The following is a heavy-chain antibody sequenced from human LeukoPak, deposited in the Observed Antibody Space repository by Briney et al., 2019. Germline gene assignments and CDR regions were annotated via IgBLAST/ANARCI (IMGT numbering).Heavy chain of an antibody. CDR2: IYYSGNT. J-gene: IGHJ4*02. V-gene: IGHV4-39*01. CDR3: ARIATKDGRDY. CDR1: GGSISGSSYF. Sequence: SETLSLTCTVSGGSISGSSYFWGWIRQPPGKGLEWIGSIYYSGNTYYNPSLKSRVTISVDTSKNQFSLQLNSVTPDDTAVYYCARIATKDGRDYWGQGILVTVSS. D-gene: IGHD5-12*01.